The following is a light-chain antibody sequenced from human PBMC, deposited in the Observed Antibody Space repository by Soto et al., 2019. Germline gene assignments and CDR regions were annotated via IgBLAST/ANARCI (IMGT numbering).Light chain of an antibody. CDR3: QQYGNSPLT. J-gene: IGKJ1*01. V-gene: IGKV3-20*01. Sequence: EIVLTQSPGTLSLSPGERATLSCRASQSVRSSYLAWYQQKPGQAPRLLIYGASSRATGIPDRFSGSGSGXXFTLTISRLEPEDFAVYYCQQYGNSPLTFGQGTKVEIK. CDR1: QSVRSSY. CDR2: GAS.